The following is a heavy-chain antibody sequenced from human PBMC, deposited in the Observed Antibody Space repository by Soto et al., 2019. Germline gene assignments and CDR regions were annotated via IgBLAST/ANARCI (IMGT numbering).Heavy chain of an antibody. CDR1: GGSFSGYY. J-gene: IGHJ6*02. CDR2: INHSGST. CDR3: ARGLRAYYYYYGMDV. V-gene: IGHV4-34*01. Sequence: QVQLQQWGAGLLKPSETLSLTCAVYGGSFSGYYWSWIRQPPGKGLEWIGEINHSGSTNYNPSLKSRVNISVDTSKNQFSLKLSSVTAADTAVYYCARGLRAYYYYYGMDVWGQGTTVTVSS.